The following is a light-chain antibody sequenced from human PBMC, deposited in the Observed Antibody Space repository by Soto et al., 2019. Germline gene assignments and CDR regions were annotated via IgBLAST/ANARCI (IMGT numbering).Light chain of an antibody. V-gene: IGKV3-20*01. J-gene: IGKJ1*01. Sequence: ESVLTQSPGTLSLSPGEKATLSCRASQSVSSSYLAWYQQKPGQAPRLLIYGASSRATGIPDRFSGSGSGTDFTLTVSRLEPEDFAVYYCQQFGSSSWTFGQATKVEIK. CDR2: GAS. CDR1: QSVSSSY. CDR3: QQFGSSSWT.